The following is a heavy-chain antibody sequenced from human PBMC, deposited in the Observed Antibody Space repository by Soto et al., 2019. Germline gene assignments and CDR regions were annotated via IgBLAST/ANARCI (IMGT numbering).Heavy chain of an antibody. V-gene: IGHV4-30-4*01. CDR3: ARDQEYYGMDV. CDR2: IYYSGST. J-gene: IGHJ6*02. Sequence: SETLSLTCTVSGGSISSGDYYWSWIRQPPGKGLEWIGYIYYSGSTYYNPSLKSRVTISVDTSKNQFSLKLSSVTAADTAVYYCARDQEYYGMDVWGQGTTVTVYS. CDR1: GGSISSGDYY.